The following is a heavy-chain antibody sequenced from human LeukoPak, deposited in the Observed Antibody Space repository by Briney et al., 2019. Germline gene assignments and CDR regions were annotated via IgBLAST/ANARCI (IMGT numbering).Heavy chain of an antibody. D-gene: IGHD1-26*01. CDR1: GGSISSHY. V-gene: IGHV4-59*08. Sequence: PSETLSLTCTVSGGSISSHYWSWIRQPPGKGLQWVGYTNHGGSTDYNPSLKSRVTISIDTSKNQFSLKLSSVTAADTAVYYCARHYDGRGSGSYYEDYWGQGTLVIVSS. CDR3: ARHYDGRGSGSYYEDY. J-gene: IGHJ4*02. CDR2: TNHGGST.